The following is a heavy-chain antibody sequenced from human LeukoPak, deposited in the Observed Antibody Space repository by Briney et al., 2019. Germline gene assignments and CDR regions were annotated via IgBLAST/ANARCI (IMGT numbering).Heavy chain of an antibody. CDR1: EFTFSSYS. V-gene: IGHV3-48*01. J-gene: IGHJ4*02. D-gene: IGHD3-3*01. CDR2: ISIITSII. Sequence: GGSLRLSCAASEFTFSSYSMNWVRQAPGKGLEWVSYISIITSIIYYADSVKGRFTISRDNAKNSLYLQMNSLRAEDTAVYYCARDREVYDFWSGYYTDYWGQGTLVTVSS. CDR3: ARDREVYDFWSGYYTDY.